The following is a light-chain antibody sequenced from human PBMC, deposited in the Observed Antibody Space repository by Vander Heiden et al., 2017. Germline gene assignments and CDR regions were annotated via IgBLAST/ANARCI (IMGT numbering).Light chain of an antibody. Sequence: VMTQSPATLSVSPRERATLSCRASQSVSSNLAWYQQKPGQAPRLLIYGASTRATGIPARFSGSGSGTEFTLTISSLQSENFAVYYCQQYNNGPPCKTCGQGTKVEIK. CDR1: QSVSSN. CDR2: GAS. J-gene: IGKJ1*01. CDR3: QQYNNGPPCKT. V-gene: IGKV3-15*01.